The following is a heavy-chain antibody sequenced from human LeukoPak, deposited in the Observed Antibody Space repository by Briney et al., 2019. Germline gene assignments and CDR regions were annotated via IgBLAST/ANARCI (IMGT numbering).Heavy chain of an antibody. D-gene: IGHD5-18*01. CDR2: IYYSGST. V-gene: IGHV4-59*01. J-gene: IGHJ3*02. Sequence: SETLSLTCTVSGGSISSYYWSWIRQPPGKGLEWIGYIYYSGSTNYNPSLKSRVTISVDTSKNQFSLKLSSVTAADTAVYYCARTDTDDAFDIWGQGTMVTVSS. CDR3: ARTDTDDAFDI. CDR1: GGSISSYY.